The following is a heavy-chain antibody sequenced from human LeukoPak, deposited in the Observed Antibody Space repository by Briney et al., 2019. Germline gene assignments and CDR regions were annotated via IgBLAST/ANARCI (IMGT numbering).Heavy chain of an antibody. J-gene: IGHJ4*02. V-gene: IGHV4-30-4*08. Sequence: SQTLSLTCTVSGGSFGRGDYYWSWVRQSPVKGLEWIGYIHNTGTAYYNPSLKSRVTISVDTSKNQFSLKLSSVTAADTAVYYCARGYSSSYVDYWGQGTLVTVSS. D-gene: IGHD6-6*01. CDR3: ARGYSSSYVDY. CDR2: IHNTGTA. CDR1: GGSFGRGDYY.